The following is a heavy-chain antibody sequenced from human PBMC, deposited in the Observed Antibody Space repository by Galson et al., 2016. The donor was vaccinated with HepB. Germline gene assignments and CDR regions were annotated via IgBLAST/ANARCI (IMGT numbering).Heavy chain of an antibody. Sequence: SETLSLTCTVSGGSISTTSYYWAWIRQPPGKGLEWIGSIFYSGSTYYNPSLKSRLTIFVDKSTNQFSLKLNSVTAADTAIYYCARQIWGIYRYDFFDPWGQGTLVTVSS. CDR1: GGSISTTSYY. J-gene: IGHJ5*02. V-gene: IGHV4-39*01. CDR2: IFYSGST. D-gene: IGHD3-16*02. CDR3: ARQIWGIYRYDFFDP.